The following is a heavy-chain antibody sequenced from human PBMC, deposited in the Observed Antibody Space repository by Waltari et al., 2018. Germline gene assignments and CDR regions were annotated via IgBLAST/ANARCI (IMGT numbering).Heavy chain of an antibody. J-gene: IGHJ2*01. Sequence: QLQLQESVPGLVKPSETLSITCTVSGGSISSSRYYLGRIRQPPRKRPEWIGSIYYSGSTCYNPSLKSRVTISVDTYKNQFSLKLSSVTAADTAVYYCASGGDRRYFDLWGRGTLVTVSS. V-gene: IGHV4-39*07. CDR1: GGSISSSRYY. D-gene: IGHD2-21*01. CDR3: ASGGDRRYFDL. CDR2: IYYSGST.